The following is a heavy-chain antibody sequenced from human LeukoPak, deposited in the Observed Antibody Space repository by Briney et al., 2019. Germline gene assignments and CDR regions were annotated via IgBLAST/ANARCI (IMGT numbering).Heavy chain of an antibody. D-gene: IGHD3-22*01. CDR2: INHSGST. J-gene: IGHJ4*02. V-gene: IGHV4-34*01. Sequence: PSETLSLTCAVYGGSFSGYYWSWIRQPPGKGLEWIGEINHSGSTNYNPSLKSRVTISVDTSKSQFSLKLSSVTAADTAVYYCARGRGDSSGYYYFYYWGQGTLVTVSS. CDR3: ARGRGDSSGYYYFYY. CDR1: GGSFSGYY.